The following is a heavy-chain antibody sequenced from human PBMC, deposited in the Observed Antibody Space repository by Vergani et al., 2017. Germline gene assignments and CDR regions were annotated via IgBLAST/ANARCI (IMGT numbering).Heavy chain of an antibody. CDR2: IYNSGNG. CDR1: GDSIISRSYY. CDR3: ASGKYYSDSTSHFRGRYFDV. J-gene: IGHJ2*01. V-gene: IGHV4-39*01. Sequence: QMQLQESGPGLVKASETLSLTCTVSGDSIISRSYYWGWIRQPPGKGLEWIGGIYNSGNGDSSSSLKSRVTISADTSKNHFSLRLTSVTAADTAVYYCASGKYYSDSTSHFRGRYFDVWGRGTLVTVPS. D-gene: IGHD3-16*01.